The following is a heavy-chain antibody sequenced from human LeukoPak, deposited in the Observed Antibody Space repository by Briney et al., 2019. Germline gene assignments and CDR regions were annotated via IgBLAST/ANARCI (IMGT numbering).Heavy chain of an antibody. CDR2: ISAYNGNT. CDR3: GRVNSGVMGY. V-gene: IGHV1-18*01. CDR1: GYTFSNYG. Sequence: ASVKVSCKASGYTFSNYGISWVRQAPGQGLEWMGWISAYNGNTNYAQKLQGRVTMTTDTSTSTTYMELRNLRSDDTAVYYCGRVNSGVMGYWGQGTLVTVSS. D-gene: IGHD3-16*01. J-gene: IGHJ4*02.